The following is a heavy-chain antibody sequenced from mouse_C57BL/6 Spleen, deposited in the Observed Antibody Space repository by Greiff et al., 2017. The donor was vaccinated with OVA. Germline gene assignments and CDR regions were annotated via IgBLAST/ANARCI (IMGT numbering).Heavy chain of an antibody. V-gene: IGHV1-76*01. CDR3: ARGDGDVDY. Sequence: VQLHQSGAELVRPGASVKLSCKASGYTFTDYYINWVKQRPGQGLEWIARIYPGSGNTYYNEKFKGKATLTAEKSSSTAYMQLSSLPSEDSAVYFCARGDGDVDYWGQGTTLTVSS. D-gene: IGHD3-3*01. CDR1: GYTFTDYY. CDR2: IYPGSGNT. J-gene: IGHJ2*01.